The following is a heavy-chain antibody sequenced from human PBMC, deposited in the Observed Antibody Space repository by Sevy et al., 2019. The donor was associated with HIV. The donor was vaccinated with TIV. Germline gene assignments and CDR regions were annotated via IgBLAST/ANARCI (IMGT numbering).Heavy chain of an antibody. Sequence: SETLSLTCTVSGGSISSDSYYWGWIRQTPGKGLEWIGNIYYSGSTYYNPSLQSRVTIPVDTSKNQFSLNLNSVTAADTAVYYCARRTAYYFDSWGQGTLVTVSS. J-gene: IGHJ4*02. CDR3: ARRTAYYFDS. V-gene: IGHV4-39*01. CDR2: IYYSGST. CDR1: GGSISSDSYY.